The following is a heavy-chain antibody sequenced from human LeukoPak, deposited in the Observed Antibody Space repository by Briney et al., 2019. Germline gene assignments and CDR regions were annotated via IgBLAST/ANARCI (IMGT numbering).Heavy chain of an antibody. V-gene: IGHV4-34*01. J-gene: IGHJ3*02. CDR1: GGSFSAYY. D-gene: IGHD1-1*01. CDR2: INHSGST. CDR3: AKLQPNSGEWAFDI. Sequence: SSETLSLTCAVYGGSFSAYYWSWIRQPPGKGLGWIGEINHSGSTNYNPSLKSRVTISVDTSKNQISLKLSSVTAADTAVYYCAKLQPNSGEWAFDIWGQGTMVTVSS.